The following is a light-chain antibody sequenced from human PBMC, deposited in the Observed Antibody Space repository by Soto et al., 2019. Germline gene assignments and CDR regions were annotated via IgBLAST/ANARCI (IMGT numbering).Light chain of an antibody. CDR1: QSISSY. CDR2: DAS. Sequence: QMSQSPSSLSASVGGRVTITCRASQSISSYLNWYQQKPGKAPKLLIYDASSLESGVPSRFSGSGSGTEFTLTISSLHPDDFATYYCQHYNSYSWTFGQGTKVDIK. V-gene: IGKV1-5*01. J-gene: IGKJ1*01. CDR3: QHYNSYSWT.